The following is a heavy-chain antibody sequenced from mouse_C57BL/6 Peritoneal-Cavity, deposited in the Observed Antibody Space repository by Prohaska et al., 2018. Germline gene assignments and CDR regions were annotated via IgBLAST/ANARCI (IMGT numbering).Heavy chain of an antibody. CDR2: ISDGGSYT. CDR1: GFTFSSYA. V-gene: IGHV5-4*01. J-gene: IGHJ1*03. D-gene: IGHD1-1*01. CDR3: ARETTVVAWYFDV. Sequence: EVQLVESGGGLVKPGGSLKLSCAASGFTFSSYAMSWVRQTPEKRLEWVATISDGGSYTYYPDNVKGRVTISRDNAKNNLYLQMSHLKSEDTAMYYCARETTVVAWYFDVWGTGTTVTVSS.